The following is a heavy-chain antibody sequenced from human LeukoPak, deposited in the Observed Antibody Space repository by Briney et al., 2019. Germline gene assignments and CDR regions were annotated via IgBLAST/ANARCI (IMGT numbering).Heavy chain of an antibody. CDR3: ARTSIAAREADY. V-gene: IGHV3-64*01. CDR2: IIINGGST. J-gene: IGHJ4*02. D-gene: IGHD6-6*01. CDR1: GFTFSMYS. Sequence: GGSLRLSCAASGFTFSMYSTHWVRQTPGKGLEYVSAIIINGGSTYSAKSVKGRFTISRDNSKNALYLQMGSLRAEDMAVYYGARTSIAAREADYWGQGTLVSVSS.